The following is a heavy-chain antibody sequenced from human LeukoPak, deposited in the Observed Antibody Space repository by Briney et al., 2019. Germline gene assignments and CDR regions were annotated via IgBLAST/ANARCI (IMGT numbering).Heavy chain of an antibody. CDR3: ARGICSGGSCYSNWFDP. CDR2: INPNSGGT. CDR1: GYTFTGYY. J-gene: IGHJ5*02. D-gene: IGHD2-15*01. V-gene: IGHV1-2*02. Sequence: ASVKVSCKASGYTFTGYYMHWVRQAPGQGLEWMGWINPNSGGTNYAQKFQGRVTMTRDTSISTAYMELSRLRSDDTAVYYCARGICSGGSCYSNWFDPWGQGTLVTVSS.